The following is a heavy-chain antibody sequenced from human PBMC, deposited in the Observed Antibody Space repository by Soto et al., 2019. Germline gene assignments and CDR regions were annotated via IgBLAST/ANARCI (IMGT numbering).Heavy chain of an antibody. CDR2: VSGNGGTT. V-gene: IGHV3-23*01. CDR1: GFTFSSFA. J-gene: IGHJ6*02. Sequence: GGSLRLSCAASGFTFSSFAMSWVRQAPGKGLEWVSAVSGNGGTTYHADSVKGRFTISRDNSKNTLYLQMSSLRAEDTALYYCAKDGDYDSIGYYYPGRSKTFYGVDVWSRGTTVTVSS. CDR3: AKDGDYDSIGYYYPGRSKTFYGVDV. D-gene: IGHD3-22*01.